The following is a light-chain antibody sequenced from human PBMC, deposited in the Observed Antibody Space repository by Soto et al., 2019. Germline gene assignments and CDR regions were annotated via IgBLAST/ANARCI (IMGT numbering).Light chain of an antibody. J-gene: IGLJ1*01. Sequence: SVLTQPRSVSGSPGQAVTISYTGTSSDVGGYNYVSWYQQHPGKAPKLMIYDVSKRPSGVPDRFSGSKSGNTASLTISGLQAEDEADYYCCSYAGSSYVSGTGTKVTVL. CDR1: SSDVGGYNY. CDR2: DVS. CDR3: CSYAGSSYV. V-gene: IGLV2-11*01.